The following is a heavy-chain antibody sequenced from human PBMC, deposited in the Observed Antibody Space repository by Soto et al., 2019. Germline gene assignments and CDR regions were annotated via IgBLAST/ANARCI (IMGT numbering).Heavy chain of an antibody. J-gene: IGHJ6*02. CDR1: GYTFTGYY. V-gene: IGHV1-2*04. CDR3: ARDYLSVSQTGSYYYGMDV. D-gene: IGHD2-15*01. CDR2: INPNSGGT. Sequence: GASVKVSCKASGYTFTGYYMHWVRQAPGQGLEWMGWINPNSGGTNYAQKFQGWVTMTRDTSISTAYMELSRLRSDDTAVYYCARDYLSVSQTGSYYYGMDVWGQGTTVTVSS.